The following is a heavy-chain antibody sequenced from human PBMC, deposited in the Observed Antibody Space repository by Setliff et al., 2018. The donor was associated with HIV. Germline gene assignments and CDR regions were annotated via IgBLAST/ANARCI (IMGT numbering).Heavy chain of an antibody. V-gene: IGHV1-2*02. CDR3: ARDDYGGDSFDN. CDR1: GYTFSDYY. Sequence: ASVKVSCKASGYTFSDYYMHWVRQAPGQGLEWMGWINPNSGGTNYAQKFQGRVNMTRDTSISTTYMELSRLRSDDTAVYYCARDDYGGDSFDNWGQGTLVTVSS. D-gene: IGHD4-17*01. J-gene: IGHJ4*02. CDR2: INPNSGGT.